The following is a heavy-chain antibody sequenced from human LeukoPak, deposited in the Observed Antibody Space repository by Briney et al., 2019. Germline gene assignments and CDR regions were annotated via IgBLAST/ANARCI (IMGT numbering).Heavy chain of an antibody. CDR2: ISTSGSYI. CDR3: ARILDSAWGELGY. J-gene: IGHJ4*02. Sequence: PGGSLRLSCSVSGFIFRDFSMSWVRQAPGKGLEWVSSISTSGSYIYYADSVKGRFTISRDNSKNTLYLQMNSLRAEDTAVYYCARILDSAWGELGYWGQGTLVTVSS. D-gene: IGHD6-19*01. CDR1: GFIFRDFS. V-gene: IGHV3-21*01.